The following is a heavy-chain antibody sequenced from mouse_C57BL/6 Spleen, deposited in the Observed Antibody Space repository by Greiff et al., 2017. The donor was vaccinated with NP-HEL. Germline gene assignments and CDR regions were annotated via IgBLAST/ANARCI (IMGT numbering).Heavy chain of an antibody. CDR3: ARDVPYDY. CDR1: GYTFTSYW. Sequence: QVQLQQPGAELVKPGASVKLSCKASGYTFTSYWMQWVKQRPGQGLEWIGEIDPSDSYTNYNQKFKGKATLTVDTSSSTAYMQLSSLTSEDSAVYYCARDVPYDYWGQGTTLTVSS. CDR2: IDPSDSYT. J-gene: IGHJ2*01. V-gene: IGHV1-50*01.